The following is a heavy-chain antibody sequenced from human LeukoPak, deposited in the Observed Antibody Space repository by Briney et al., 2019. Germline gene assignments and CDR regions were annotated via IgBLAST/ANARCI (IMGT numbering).Heavy chain of an antibody. Sequence: SETLSLTCTVSGYSISSGYYWGWIRQPPGKGLEWIGSIYHSGSTYYNPSLKSRVTISVDTSKNQFSLKLSSVTAADTAVYYCARASPYDILTGSWFDPWGQGTLVTVSS. CDR2: IYHSGST. CDR3: ARASPYDILTGSWFDP. CDR1: GYSISSGYY. J-gene: IGHJ5*02. V-gene: IGHV4-38-2*02. D-gene: IGHD3-9*01.